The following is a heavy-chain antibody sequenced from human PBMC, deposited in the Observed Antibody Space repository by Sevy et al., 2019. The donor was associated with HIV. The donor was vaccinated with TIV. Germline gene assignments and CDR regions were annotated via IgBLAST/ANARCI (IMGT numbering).Heavy chain of an antibody. CDR1: GFTFSSYA. Sequence: GGSLRLSCAASGFTFSSYAMHWVRQAPGKGLEWVAVISYDGSNKYYADSVKGRFTISRDNSKNTLYLQMNSLRAEDXXXXXCAREGGHYYDSSGYYPYYYYGMDVWGQGTTVTVSS. D-gene: IGHD3-22*01. J-gene: IGHJ6*02. CDR2: ISYDGSNK. CDR3: AREGGHYYDSSGYYPYYYYGMDV. V-gene: IGHV3-30-3*01.